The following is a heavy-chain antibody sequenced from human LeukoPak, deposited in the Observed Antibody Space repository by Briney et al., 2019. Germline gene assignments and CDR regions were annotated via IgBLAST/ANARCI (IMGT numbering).Heavy chain of an antibody. J-gene: IGHJ3*02. V-gene: IGHV4-34*01. D-gene: IGHD1-26*01. CDR3: GREGEVGAIKGAIDI. Sequence: SETLSLTCAVYGGSFSGYYWSWIRQPPGKGLEWIGEINHSGSTNYNPSLTRRGTISVDTSKNQFSLKLSAVTGADAAVSYCGREGEVGAIKGAIDIGGRGTMVTAPS. CDR2: INHSGST. CDR1: GGSFSGYY.